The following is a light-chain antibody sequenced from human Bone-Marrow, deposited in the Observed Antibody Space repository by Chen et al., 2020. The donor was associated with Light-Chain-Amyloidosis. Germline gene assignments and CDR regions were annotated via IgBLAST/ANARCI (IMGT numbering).Light chain of an antibody. CDR1: SGSIATNY. CDR2: EDD. Sequence: MLTHPHSVSESPGKTVITPYTRSSGSIATNYVKWYQQRPGSSPTTVIYEDDQRPSGVPDRFSGSIDRSSNSASLTISGLKTEDEDDYYCQSYQGSSQGVFGGGTKLTVL. J-gene: IGLJ3*02. V-gene: IGLV6-57*01. CDR3: QSYQGSSQGV.